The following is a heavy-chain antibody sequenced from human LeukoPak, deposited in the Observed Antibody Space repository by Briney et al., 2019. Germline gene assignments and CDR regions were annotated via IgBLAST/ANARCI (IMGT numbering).Heavy chain of an antibody. CDR2: IIPIFGTA. J-gene: IGHJ4*02. V-gene: IGHV1-69*05. D-gene: IGHD2-8*01. CDR3: VRGPYDVLMVYAFDY. CDR1: GDTFSSYA. Sequence: SVKVSCKASGDTFSSYAISWVRQAPGQGLEWMGGIIPIFGTANYAQKFQGRVTLTTDESTSTAYMELSRLRSEDTAVYYYVRGPYDVLMVYAFDYWAQGTLVTVFS.